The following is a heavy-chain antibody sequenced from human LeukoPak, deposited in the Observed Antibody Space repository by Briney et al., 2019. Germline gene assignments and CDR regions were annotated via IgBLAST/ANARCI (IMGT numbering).Heavy chain of an antibody. CDR3: ARAVSGRFDY. CDR2: IYYSGST. V-gene: IGHV4-59*08. Sequence: SETLSLTCTVSGGSMGPYHWGWIRQPPGKGLEWTGYIYYSGSTNYNPSLKSRVTISVDTSKNQFSLKLSSVTAADTAIYYCARAVSGRFDYWGQGTLVTVSS. D-gene: IGHD6-19*01. CDR1: GGSMGPYH. J-gene: IGHJ4*02.